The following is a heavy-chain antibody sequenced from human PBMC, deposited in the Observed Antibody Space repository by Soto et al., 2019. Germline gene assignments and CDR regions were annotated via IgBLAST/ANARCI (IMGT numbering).Heavy chain of an antibody. CDR3: ARDRGQYNWNYIDY. CDR1: GFTFSSYS. Sequence: PVGFLRLSCAASGFTFSSYSMNWVRQAPGKGLEWVSSISSSSSYIYYADSVKGRFTISRDNAKNSLYLQMNSLRAEDTAVYYCARDRGQYNWNYIDYWGQGTLVTVSS. J-gene: IGHJ4*02. D-gene: IGHD1-7*01. V-gene: IGHV3-21*01. CDR2: ISSSSSYI.